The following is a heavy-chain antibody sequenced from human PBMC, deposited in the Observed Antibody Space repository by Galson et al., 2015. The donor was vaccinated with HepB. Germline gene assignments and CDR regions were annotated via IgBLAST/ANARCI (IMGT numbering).Heavy chain of an antibody. CDR3: ALRQVVPPLLTRRAWYFDL. CDR2: VSGSSGTT. CDR1: GFTFSSYA. D-gene: IGHD2-2*01. J-gene: IGHJ2*01. V-gene: IGHV3-23*01. Sequence: SLRLSCAVSGFTFSSYAMSWVRQAPGEGLEWVSAVSGSSGTTHYADSVKGRFTISRDNSKNTLYLQMNSLRAEDTAVYYCALRQVVPPLLTRRAWYFDLWGRGTLVTVSS.